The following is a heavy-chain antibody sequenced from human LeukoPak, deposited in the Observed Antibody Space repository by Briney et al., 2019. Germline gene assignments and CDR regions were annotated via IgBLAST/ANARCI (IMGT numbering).Heavy chain of an antibody. Sequence: PGGSLRLSCAASGFTFSSYWMSWVRQAPGKGLEWVANIKQDGSEKYYVDFVKGRFTISRDNAKNSLYLQMNSLRAEDTAVYYCARVGGYSFGYEFDYWGQGTLVTVSS. J-gene: IGHJ4*02. CDR1: GFTFSSYW. D-gene: IGHD5-18*01. CDR2: IKQDGSEK. CDR3: ARVGGYSFGYEFDY. V-gene: IGHV3-7*01.